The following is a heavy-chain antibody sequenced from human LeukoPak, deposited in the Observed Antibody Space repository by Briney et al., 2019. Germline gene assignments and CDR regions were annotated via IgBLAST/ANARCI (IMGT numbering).Heavy chain of an antibody. D-gene: IGHD2-8*01. CDR1: GYSFTTYW. J-gene: IGHJ6*03. Sequence: GESLKISCKGSGYSFTTYWIGWVRQMPGKGLEWMGIIYPGDSDTRYSPSFQGQVTISADKSISTAYLQWSSLKASDTAMYYCARHLPDCTNGVCPWGSQYYYYYYYMDVWGKGTTVTVSS. V-gene: IGHV5-51*01. CDR3: ARHLPDCTNGVCPWGSQYYYYYYYMDV. CDR2: IYPGDSDT.